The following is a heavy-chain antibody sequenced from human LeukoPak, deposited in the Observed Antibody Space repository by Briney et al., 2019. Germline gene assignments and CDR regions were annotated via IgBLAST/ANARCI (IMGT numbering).Heavy chain of an antibody. CDR1: GFTFSSYS. CDR3: AKRPYYDFWSGYYLDY. J-gene: IGHJ4*02. Sequence: GGSLRLSCAASGFTFSSYSMSWVRQAPGKGLEWVSAISGSGGSTYYADSVKGRFTISRDNSKNTLYLQMNSLRAEDTAVYYCAKRPYYDFWSGYYLDYWGQGTLVTVSS. D-gene: IGHD3-3*01. V-gene: IGHV3-23*01. CDR2: ISGSGGST.